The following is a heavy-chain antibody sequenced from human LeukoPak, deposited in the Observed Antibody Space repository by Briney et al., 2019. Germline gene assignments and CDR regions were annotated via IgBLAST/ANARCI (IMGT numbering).Heavy chain of an antibody. V-gene: IGHV1-46*01. CDR1: GYTFTSYY. CDR2: INPSGGST. D-gene: IGHD3-10*01. J-gene: IGHJ6*02. Sequence: ASVKVSCKGSGYTFTSYYMHWARQAPGQGLEWMGIINPSGGSTSYAQKFQGRVTMTRDTSTSTVYMELSSLRSEDTAVYYCAGRFGGYGLYGMDVWGQGTTVTVSS. CDR3: AGRFGGYGLYGMDV.